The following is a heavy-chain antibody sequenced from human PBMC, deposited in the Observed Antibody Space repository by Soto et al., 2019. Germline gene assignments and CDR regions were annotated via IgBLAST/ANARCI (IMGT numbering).Heavy chain of an antibody. V-gene: IGHV3-30*18. Sequence: GGSLRLSCAASGFTFSSYGMHWVRQAPGKGLEWVAVISYDGSNKYYADSVKGRFTISRDNSKNTLYLQMNSLRAEDMAVYYCAKGGSPDTHYFDYWGQGTLVTVSS. J-gene: IGHJ4*02. D-gene: IGHD1-26*01. CDR3: AKGGSPDTHYFDY. CDR2: ISYDGSNK. CDR1: GFTFSSYG.